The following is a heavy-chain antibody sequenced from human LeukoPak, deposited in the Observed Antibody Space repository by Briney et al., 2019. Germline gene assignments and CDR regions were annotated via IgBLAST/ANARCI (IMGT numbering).Heavy chain of an antibody. V-gene: IGHV3-30*02. CDR3: AKETRWYYDSSGTDY. CDR1: GFTFSNYG. CDR2: IRYDGSNK. D-gene: IGHD3-22*01. Sequence: PGGSLRLSCAASGFTFSNYGMHWVRQAPGKGLEWVAFIRYDGSNKYYADSVKGRFTISRDNSKNTLYLQMNSLRAEDTAVYYCAKETRWYYDSSGTDYWGQGTLVTVSS. J-gene: IGHJ4*02.